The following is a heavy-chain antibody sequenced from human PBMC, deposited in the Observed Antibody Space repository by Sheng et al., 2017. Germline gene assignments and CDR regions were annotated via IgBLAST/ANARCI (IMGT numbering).Heavy chain of an antibody. D-gene: IGHD2-15*01. CDR3: AHLTWVEYCSGGSCYSSGHNWFDP. CDR2: IYWDDDK. J-gene: IGHJ5*02. Sequence: QITLKESGPTLVKPTQTLTLTCTFSGFSLSTSGVGVGWIRQPPGKALEWLALIYWDDDKRYSPSLKSRLTITKDTSKNQVVLTMTNMDPVDTATYYCAHLTWVEYCSGGSCYSSGHNWFDPWGQGTLVTVSS. V-gene: IGHV2-5*02. CDR1: GFSLSTSGVG.